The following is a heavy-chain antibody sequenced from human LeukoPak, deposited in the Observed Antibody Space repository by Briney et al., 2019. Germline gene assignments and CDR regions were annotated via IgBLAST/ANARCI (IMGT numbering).Heavy chain of an antibody. Sequence: AASVTVSFKASGYTFTIYGISWVRQAPGQGLEWMGWISAYNGNTNYAQKLQGRVTMTTDTSTSTAYMELRSLRSDDTAVYYCARGAPYYDFWSGYYTGIISYYFDYWGQGTLVTVSS. V-gene: IGHV1-18*01. CDR2: ISAYNGNT. J-gene: IGHJ4*02. D-gene: IGHD3-3*01. CDR3: ARGAPYYDFWSGYYTGIISYYFDY. CDR1: GYTFTIYG.